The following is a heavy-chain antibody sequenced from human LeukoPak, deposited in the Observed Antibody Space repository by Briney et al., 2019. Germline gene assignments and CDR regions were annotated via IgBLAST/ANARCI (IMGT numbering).Heavy chain of an antibody. CDR2: ISGSGDST. Sequence: HPGGSLRLSCAASGFTFSSCAMSWVRQAPGKGLEWVSSISGSGDSTYYADSVKGRFTISRDNPKNTLYLQMYSLRAEDTAVYYCAKARYSYGRGDFDYWGQGTLVTVSS. CDR3: AKARYSYGRGDFDY. D-gene: IGHD5-18*01. CDR1: GFTFSSCA. V-gene: IGHV3-23*01. J-gene: IGHJ4*02.